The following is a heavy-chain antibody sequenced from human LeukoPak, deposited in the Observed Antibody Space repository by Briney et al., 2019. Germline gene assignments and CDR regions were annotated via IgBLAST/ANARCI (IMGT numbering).Heavy chain of an antibody. D-gene: IGHD1-1*01. CDR1: GGSFSGYH. Sequence: SETLSLTCAVYGGSFSGYHWSWIRQPPGKGLEWIGEINHSGSTNYNPSLKSRVTISVDTSKNQFSLKLSSVTAADTAVYYCARGGYWNDDYWGQGTLVTVSS. CDR2: INHSGST. J-gene: IGHJ4*02. CDR3: ARGGYWNDDY. V-gene: IGHV4-34*01.